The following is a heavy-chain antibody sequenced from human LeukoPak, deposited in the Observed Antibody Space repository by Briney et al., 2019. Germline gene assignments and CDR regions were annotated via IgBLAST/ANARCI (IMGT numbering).Heavy chain of an antibody. CDR2: IGASGDT. V-gene: IGHV3-13*04. CDR3: VLGAYWNDDKNAFHI. D-gene: IGHD1-1*01. Sequence: GGSLRLSCAASGLTFSSYDLHWIRQGPGNGLEWVSSIGASGDTYYSGSVKGRFTISRENAKKSVYLQMSSLSAEDRAVYFCVLGAYWNDDKNAFHIWGPGTMVTVSS. CDR1: GLTFSSYD. J-gene: IGHJ3*02.